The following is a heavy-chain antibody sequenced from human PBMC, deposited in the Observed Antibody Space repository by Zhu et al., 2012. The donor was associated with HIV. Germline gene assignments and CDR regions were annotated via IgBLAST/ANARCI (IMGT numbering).Heavy chain of an antibody. CDR2: IYYSGNT. D-gene: IGHD6-6*01. V-gene: IGHV4-61*01. J-gene: IGHJ2*01. CDR1: GASVSSGNHY. Sequence: QVQLQESGPRLVKPSETLSLTCTVSGASVSSGNHYWSWIRQPPGKGLEWIGNIYYSGNTNYNISLKSRVIISVDASKSQFSLNVKSVTAADTAEYYCARGRASSENYWYFDVWSPGHPGHCLL. CDR3: ARGRASSENYWYFDV.